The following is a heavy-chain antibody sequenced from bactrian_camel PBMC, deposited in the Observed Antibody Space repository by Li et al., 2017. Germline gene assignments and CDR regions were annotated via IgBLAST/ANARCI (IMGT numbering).Heavy chain of an antibody. D-gene: IGHD8*01. CDR2: IDSDDSST. J-gene: IGHJ4*01. CDR3: AAAAQYDTSFNPTLTPNRYRY. V-gene: IGHV3S6*01. Sequence: HVQLVESGGGSVQAGGSLRLSCAASGYTYNRNCMAWFRQAPGKEREGVAVIDSDDSSTKYADSVKGRFTISKDNAKNTLYLQMDTLKPEDSGIYYCAAAAQYDTSFNPTLTPNRYRYWGQGTQVTVSS. CDR1: GYTYNRNC.